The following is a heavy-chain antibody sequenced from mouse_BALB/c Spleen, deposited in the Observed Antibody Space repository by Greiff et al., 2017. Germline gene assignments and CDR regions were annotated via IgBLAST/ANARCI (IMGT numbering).Heavy chain of an antibody. CDR3: ARGENRYGNYLDY. V-gene: IGHV1S56*01. D-gene: IGHD2-10*02. Sequence: VKLQQSGPELVKPGALVTISCKASGYTFTSYDVHWVNQRPGQGLEWIGWICPGGGSTKYNEKFKGKATLTADKSSSTAYMQLSSLTSENSAVYSCARGENRYGNYLDYWGQGTTLTVSS. CDR2: ICPGGGST. CDR1: GYTFTSYD. J-gene: IGHJ2*01.